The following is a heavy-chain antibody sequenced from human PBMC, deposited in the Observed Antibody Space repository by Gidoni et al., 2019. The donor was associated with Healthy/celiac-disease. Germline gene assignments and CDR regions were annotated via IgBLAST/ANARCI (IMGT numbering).Heavy chain of an antibody. CDR1: GGSISSSSYY. CDR3: ARQGSITIFGVVIN. Sequence: QLQLQESGPGLVKPSETLSLTCTVSGGSISSSSYYWGWIRQPPGKGLEWIGSIYYSGSTYYNPSLKRRVTISVDTSKNQFSLKLSSVTAADTAVYYCARQGSITIFGVVINWGQGTLVTVSS. J-gene: IGHJ4*02. V-gene: IGHV4-39*01. D-gene: IGHD3-3*01. CDR2: IYYSGST.